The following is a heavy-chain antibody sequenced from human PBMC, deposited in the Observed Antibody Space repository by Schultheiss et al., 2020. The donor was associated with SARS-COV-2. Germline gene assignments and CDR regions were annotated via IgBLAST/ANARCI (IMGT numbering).Heavy chain of an antibody. CDR2: IIPIFGTA. Sequence: VKVSCKASGGTFSSYAISWVRQAPGQGLEWMGGIIPIFGTANYAQKFQGRVTITADESTSTAYMELSSLRSEDTAVYYCASGYSSSSKADDYWGQGTLVTVSS. CDR3: ASGYSSSSKADDY. V-gene: IGHV1-69*13. CDR1: GGTFSSYA. D-gene: IGHD6-6*01. J-gene: IGHJ4*02.